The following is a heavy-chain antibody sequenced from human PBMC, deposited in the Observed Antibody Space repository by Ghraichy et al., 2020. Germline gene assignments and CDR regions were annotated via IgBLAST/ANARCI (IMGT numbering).Heavy chain of an antibody. CDR1: GFTFSNAW. V-gene: IGHV3-15*01. CDR3: TTEGNGIVVVPAADPAFDY. D-gene: IGHD2-2*01. J-gene: IGHJ4*02. CDR2: IKSKTDGGTT. Sequence: GESLNISCAASGFTFSNAWMSWVRQAPGKGLEWVGRIKSKTDGGTTDYAAPVKGRFTISRDDSKNTLYLQMNSLKTEDTAVYYCTTEGNGIVVVPAADPAFDYWGQGTLVTVSS.